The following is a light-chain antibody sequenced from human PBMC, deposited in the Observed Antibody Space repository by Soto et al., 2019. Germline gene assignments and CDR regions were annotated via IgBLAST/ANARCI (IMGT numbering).Light chain of an antibody. Sequence: VMTQSPATLSVSPGERVTLSCRASQTISNNLAWYQQKPGQAPRLLIYGASTMATGIPGRFSGRGSGTEFTLTFSSLQSEDIAFYYCQQYNMGPLHTLGQGTKVDIK. J-gene: IGKJ2*01. V-gene: IGKV3-15*01. CDR1: QTISNN. CDR3: QQYNMGPLHT. CDR2: GAS.